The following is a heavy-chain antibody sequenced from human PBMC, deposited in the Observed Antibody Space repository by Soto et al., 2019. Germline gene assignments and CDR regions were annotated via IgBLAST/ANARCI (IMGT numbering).Heavy chain of an antibody. CDR1: GYTFTHYG. J-gene: IGHJ4*01. Sequence: QVQLVQSGAEVKKPGASVKGSCKASGYTFTHYGISWVRQAPGQGLEWMGWISAYNGNTNFARRFQGRVTMTTDTSSSTAYMELRRLTSDDTAVYFCARDVPASGVAILDYCGHGTLVTVSS. D-gene: IGHD3-3*01. V-gene: IGHV1-18*01. CDR2: ISAYNGNT. CDR3: ARDVPASGVAILDY.